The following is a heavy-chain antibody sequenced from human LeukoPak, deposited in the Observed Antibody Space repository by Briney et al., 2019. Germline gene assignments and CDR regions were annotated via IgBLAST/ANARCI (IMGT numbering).Heavy chain of an antibody. CDR2: IYYSGST. CDR3: ARRPYYYGSGSSYFDY. CDR1: GGSISSSSYY. J-gene: IGHJ4*02. D-gene: IGHD3-10*01. Sequence: SETLSLTCTVSGGSISSSSYYWGWIRQPPGKGLEWIGSIYYSGSTYYNPSLKSRVTISVDTSKNQFSLNLTSVTAADTAIYYCARRPYYYGSGSSYFDYWGQGTLVTVSS. V-gene: IGHV4-39*01.